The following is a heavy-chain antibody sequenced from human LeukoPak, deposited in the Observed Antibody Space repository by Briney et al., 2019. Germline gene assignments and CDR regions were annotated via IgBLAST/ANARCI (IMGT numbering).Heavy chain of an antibody. CDR2: INPNSGGT. D-gene: IGHD6-13*01. CDR1: GYTLTGYY. Sequence: ASVKVSCKASGYTLTGYYMHWVRQAPGQGLEWMGWINPNSGGTNYAQKFQGRVTMTRDTSISTAYMELSRLRSDDTAVYYCAREPEDSRSWYTVDYWGQGTLVTVSS. CDR3: AREPEDSRSWYTVDY. J-gene: IGHJ4*02. V-gene: IGHV1-2*02.